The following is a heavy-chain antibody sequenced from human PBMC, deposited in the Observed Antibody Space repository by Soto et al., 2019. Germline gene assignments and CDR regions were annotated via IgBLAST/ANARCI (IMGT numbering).Heavy chain of an antibody. CDR2: ISSGGGTS. V-gene: IGHV3-23*01. Sequence: EVQLLESGGGLVQPGGSLRLSCASSGFTFSSYTMSLVRQAPGKGLEWVSAISSGGGTSHYADSVKGRFTISRDNSKNTLYLQMNSLRAEDTAVYYCAKGETTVTDPGGFAYWGQGTLVTVSS. CDR3: AKGETTVTDPGGFAY. D-gene: IGHD4-17*01. CDR1: GFTFSSYT. J-gene: IGHJ4*02.